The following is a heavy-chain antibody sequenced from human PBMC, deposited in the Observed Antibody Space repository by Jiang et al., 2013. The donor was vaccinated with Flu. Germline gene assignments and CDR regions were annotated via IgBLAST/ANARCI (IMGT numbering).Heavy chain of an antibody. CDR1: GGSISSSSYY. D-gene: IGHD6-19*01. CDR2: IYYSGNT. CDR3: ARIVAVAGMTQYYYYG. J-gene: IGHJ6*01. V-gene: IGHV4-39*01. Sequence: GPGLVKPSETLSLSCTVSGGSISSSSYYWGWIRQPPGKGLEWIGSIYYSGNTYYNPSLKSRVTISVDTSKNQFSLKLSSVTAAETAVYYCARIVAVAGMTQYYYYG.